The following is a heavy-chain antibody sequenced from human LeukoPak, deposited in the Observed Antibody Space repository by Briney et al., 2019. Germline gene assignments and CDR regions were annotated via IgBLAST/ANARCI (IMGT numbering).Heavy chain of an antibody. J-gene: IGHJ4*02. CDR2: IYSGGST. CDR3: ARRAGAYSHPYDY. CDR1: GFTFSNNW. Sequence: GGSLRLSCAASGFTFSNNWMHWVRQAPGKGLEWVSFIYSGGSTHYSDSVKGRFTISRDNSKNTLYLQMNSLRAEDTAVYYCARRAGAYSHPYDYWGQGTLVTVSS. V-gene: IGHV3-53*01. D-gene: IGHD4/OR15-4a*01.